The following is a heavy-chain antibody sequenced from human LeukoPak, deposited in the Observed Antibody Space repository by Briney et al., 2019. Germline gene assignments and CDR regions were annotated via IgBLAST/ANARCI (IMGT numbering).Heavy chain of an antibody. J-gene: IGHJ6*04. Sequence: SGGSLRLSCAASGFTFTDYWMTWVRQAPGKGLEWVANINRDGSEKYYVDSVKGRFTNSRDNAKNSLYLQMNSLRAEDTAVFYCARGRGVGVWGKGTTVTVSS. CDR3: ARGRGVGV. CDR1: GFTFTDYW. V-gene: IGHV3-7*01. CDR2: INRDGSEK. D-gene: IGHD5-12*01.